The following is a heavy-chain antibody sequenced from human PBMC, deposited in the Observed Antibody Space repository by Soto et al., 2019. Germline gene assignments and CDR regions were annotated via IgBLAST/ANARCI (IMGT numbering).Heavy chain of an antibody. CDR2: ISAYNGNT. Sequence: QVQLVQSGAEVKKPGASVKVSCKASGYTFTSYGISWVRQAAGQGLEWMGWISAYNGNTNHAQKLQGRVTMTTDTSTNTAYMELRSLRSDDTAVYYCARAALGYSYDELDYWGQGTLVTVSS. D-gene: IGHD5-18*01. CDR1: GYTFTSYG. J-gene: IGHJ4*02. CDR3: ARAALGYSYDELDY. V-gene: IGHV1-18*01.